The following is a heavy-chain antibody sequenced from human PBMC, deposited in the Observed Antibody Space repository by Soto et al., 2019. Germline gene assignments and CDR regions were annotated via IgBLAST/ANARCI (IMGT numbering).Heavy chain of an antibody. J-gene: IGHJ4*02. D-gene: IGHD3-22*01. CDR1: GYTFPTYY. CDR2: INPASGST. CDR3: ARVDSSGYYHLAY. V-gene: IGHV1-46*04. Sequence: QVQLVQSGAEVKKPGASVKVSCKASGYTFPTYYIHWVRQAPGQGLEWMGIINPASGSTIYPQKLQGRVTMTRDTSTATVYGELTSFTSEDTDVYFCARVDSSGYYHLAYWGQGTLISVSS.